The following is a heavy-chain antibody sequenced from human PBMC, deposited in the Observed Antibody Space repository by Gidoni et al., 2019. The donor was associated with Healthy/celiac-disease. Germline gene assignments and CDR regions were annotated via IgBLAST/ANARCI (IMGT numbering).Heavy chain of an antibody. J-gene: IGHJ3*02. CDR1: GGSISSGSYD. CDR2: IYTSGST. V-gene: IGHV4-61*02. D-gene: IGHD3-10*01. CDR3: ARDHGVLDAFDI. Sequence: QVQLQESGPGLVKPSQTLSLTCTVSGGSISSGSYDWSWIRQPAGKGLEWLGRIYTSGSTNYNPSLKSRVTISVDTSKNQFSRTLSSVTAADTAVYYCARDHGVLDAFDIWGQGTMVTVSS.